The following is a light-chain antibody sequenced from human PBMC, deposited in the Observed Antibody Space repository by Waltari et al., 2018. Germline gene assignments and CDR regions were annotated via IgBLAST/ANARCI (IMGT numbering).Light chain of an antibody. CDR1: QSISSN. CDR2: AAS. V-gene: IGKV1-39*01. J-gene: IGKJ2*01. Sequence: DIQMTQSPSSLSASVGDRVTITCRASQSISSNLNWYQQNPGKAPKLLIYAASSLQSGVPSRFSGSGSETDFTLTISSLQPEDFATYYCQQSYSTPYTLGQGTKLEIK. CDR3: QQSYSTPYT.